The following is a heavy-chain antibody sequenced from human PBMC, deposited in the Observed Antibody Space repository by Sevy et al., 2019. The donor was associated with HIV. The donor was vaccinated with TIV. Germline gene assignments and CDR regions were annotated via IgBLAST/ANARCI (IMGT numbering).Heavy chain of an antibody. CDR1: RFTFSSYA. CDR2: IIGSGSRT. D-gene: IGHD4-17*01. J-gene: IGHJ4*02. V-gene: IGHV3-23*01. CDR3: AKDGHDYGDFYFNS. Sequence: GGSLRLSCAASRFTFSSYAMSWVRQAPGKGLEWVSCIIGSGSRTYYAESVKGRFTISSFNAKNTLYLQINKLSAEDTAVYYCAKDGHDYGDFYFNSWGQGTLVTVSS.